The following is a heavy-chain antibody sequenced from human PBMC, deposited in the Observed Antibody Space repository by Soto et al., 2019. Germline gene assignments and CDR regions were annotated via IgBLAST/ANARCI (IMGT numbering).Heavy chain of an antibody. Sequence: ASVKVSCKASGYTFTGHYIHWVRQAPEQGPEWMGEIGPETGATRYAQKFQGRVTMTGDMSITTVYMELNNLSPDDTAVYYCGRGRSGQIVVFYWGQGTPVTVSS. CDR1: GYTFTGHY. CDR2: IGPETGAT. V-gene: IGHV1-2*02. J-gene: IGHJ4*02. D-gene: IGHD1-26*01. CDR3: GRGRSGQIVVFY.